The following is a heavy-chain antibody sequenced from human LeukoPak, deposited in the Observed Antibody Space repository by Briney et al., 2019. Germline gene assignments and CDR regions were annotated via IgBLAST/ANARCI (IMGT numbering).Heavy chain of an antibody. J-gene: IGHJ4*02. CDR2: ISGSGGST. Sequence: PGGSLRLSCAASGFTFSSYAMSWVRQAPGKGLEWVSAISGSGGSTYYADSVKGRFTISRDNSKNTLYLQMNSLRAEDTAVYYCAKDLRVAGYCSSTSCYYFDCWGQGTLVTVSS. V-gene: IGHV3-23*01. CDR3: AKDLRVAGYCSSTSCYYFDC. CDR1: GFTFSSYA. D-gene: IGHD2-2*01.